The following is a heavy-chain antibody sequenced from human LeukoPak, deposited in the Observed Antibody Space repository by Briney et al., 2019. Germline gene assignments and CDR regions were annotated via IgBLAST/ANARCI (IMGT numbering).Heavy chain of an antibody. Sequence: GASVKVSCKASGYTFTSYYIHWVRQAPGQGLEWMAIINPRGGSTSYAQNFQGRVTMTRDMSTSTVYMELSSLRSEDTAVYYCAVNYATNSDHTFDIWGRGTMVTVSS. CDR1: GYTFTSYY. V-gene: IGHV1-46*01. CDR2: INPRGGST. CDR3: AVNYATNSDHTFDI. D-gene: IGHD4-23*01. J-gene: IGHJ3*02.